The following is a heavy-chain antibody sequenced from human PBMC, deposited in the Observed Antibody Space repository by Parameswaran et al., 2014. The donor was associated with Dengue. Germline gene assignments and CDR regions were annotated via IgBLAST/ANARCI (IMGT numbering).Heavy chain of an antibody. D-gene: IGHD2-15*01. J-gene: IGHJ6*02. CDR2: ISSSSSYI. Sequence: VRQAPGKGLEWVSSISSSSSYIYYADSVKGRFTISRDNAKNSLYLQMNSLRAEDTAVYYCARGGVVAAYYYYYGMDVWGQGTTVTVSS. V-gene: IGHV3-21*01. CDR3: ARGGVVAAYYYYYGMDV.